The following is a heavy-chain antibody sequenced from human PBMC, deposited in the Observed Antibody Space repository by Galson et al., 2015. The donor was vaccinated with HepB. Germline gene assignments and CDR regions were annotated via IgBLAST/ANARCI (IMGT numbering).Heavy chain of an antibody. J-gene: IGHJ6*02. CDR3: ARDRDYDILPGYYSLNYYGMDV. V-gene: IGHV3-48*02. Sequence: SLRLSCAGSGFTFSCYSMNWVRQAPGKGLEWVSYISSSRTIYYADSVRGRFTISRDNAKNSLYLQMNSLRDEDTAVYYCARDRDYDILPGYYSLNYYGMDVWGQGTTVTVSS. CDR1: GFTFSCYS. CDR2: ISSSRTI. D-gene: IGHD3-9*01.